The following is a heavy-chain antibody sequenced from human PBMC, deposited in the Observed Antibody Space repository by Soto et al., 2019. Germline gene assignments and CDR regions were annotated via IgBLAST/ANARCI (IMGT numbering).Heavy chain of an antibody. J-gene: IGHJ4*02. CDR3: AKRRGAGGHFDY. CDR1: GFTFSSYA. D-gene: IGHD2-15*01. V-gene: IGHV3-23*01. CDR2: VSLGGST. Sequence: DVQLLESGGGLVQPEGSLRLSCAASGFTFSSYAMGWVRQGPGKGLEWVAVVSLGGSTHYADSVRGRFTISRDNSKNTLSLQMNSLTAEDTAVNFCAKRRGAGGHFDYWGQGALVTVSS.